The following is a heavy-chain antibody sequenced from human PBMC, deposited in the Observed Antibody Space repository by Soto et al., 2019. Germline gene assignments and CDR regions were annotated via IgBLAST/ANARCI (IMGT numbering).Heavy chain of an antibody. CDR2: ISYDSTKT. J-gene: IGHJ6*02. V-gene: IGHV3-30*03. D-gene: IGHD1-26*01. CDR3: ARTRSAWSDFHYYSLDV. Sequence: HVQLVESGGGVVQPGRSLRLSCAASGFTFNSYGMHWVRQGPGNGLECVAFISYDSTKTYYADSVKGRFTISRDNSNSALYVQINSLTGEDTAVYYCARTRSAWSDFHYYSLDVWGQGTTVTVSS. CDR1: GFTFNSYG.